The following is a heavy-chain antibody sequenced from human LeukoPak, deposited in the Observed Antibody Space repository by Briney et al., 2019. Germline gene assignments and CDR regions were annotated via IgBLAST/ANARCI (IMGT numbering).Heavy chain of an antibody. D-gene: IGHD3-3*01. J-gene: IGHJ4*02. CDR2: INPSGGST. CDR3: ARADFWSGYSYYFDY. V-gene: IGHV1-46*01. Sequence: ASVKVSCKVSGYTLTELSMHWVRQAPGQGLEWMGIINPSGGSTSYAQKFQGRVTMTRDTSTSTVYMELSSLRSEDTAVYYCARADFWSGYSYYFDYWGQGTLVTVSS. CDR1: GYTLTELS.